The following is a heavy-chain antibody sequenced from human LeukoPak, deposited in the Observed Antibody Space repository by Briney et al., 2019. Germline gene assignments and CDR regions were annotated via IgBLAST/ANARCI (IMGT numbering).Heavy chain of an antibody. Sequence: ASVKVPCKASGYTFTGYYMHWVRQAPGQGLEWMGWINPNSGGTNYAQKFQGRVTMTRDTSISTAYMELSRLRSDDTAVYYCARVSVSGQWLVLYAFDIWGQGTMVTVSS. CDR3: ARVSVSGQWLVLYAFDI. CDR1: GYTFTGYY. V-gene: IGHV1-2*02. D-gene: IGHD6-19*01. CDR2: INPNSGGT. J-gene: IGHJ3*02.